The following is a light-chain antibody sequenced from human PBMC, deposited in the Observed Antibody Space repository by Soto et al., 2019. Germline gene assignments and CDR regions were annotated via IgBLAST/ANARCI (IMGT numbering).Light chain of an antibody. CDR2: KAS. V-gene: IGKV1-5*03. J-gene: IGKJ1*01. CDR1: QSISSW. Sequence: DIQMTQSPSTLSASVGDRVTITCRASQSISSWLAWYQQKPGKAPKLLIYKASSLESGVPSRFSGSGSGTDFTLTISNMQREDFATYYCLQTYNLPRTFGQGTKVDIK. CDR3: LQTYNLPRT.